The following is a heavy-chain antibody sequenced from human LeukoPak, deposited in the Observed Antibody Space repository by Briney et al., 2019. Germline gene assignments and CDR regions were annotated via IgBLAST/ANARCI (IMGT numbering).Heavy chain of an antibody. J-gene: IGHJ4*02. D-gene: IGHD5-12*01. V-gene: IGHV1-3*01. CDR3: ARTGYSGYDLPNYFDY. CDR1: GYTFTSYA. CDR2: INAGNGNT. Sequence: ASVKVSCKASGYTFTSYAMHWVRQAPGQRLEWMGWINAGNGNTKYSQKFQGRVTITADESTSTAYMELSSLRSEDTAVYYCARTGYSGYDLPNYFDYWGQGTLVTVSS.